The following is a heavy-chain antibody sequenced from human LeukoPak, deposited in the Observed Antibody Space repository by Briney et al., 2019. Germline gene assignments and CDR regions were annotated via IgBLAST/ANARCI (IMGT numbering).Heavy chain of an antibody. CDR1: GFTFSISW. J-gene: IGHJ4*02. V-gene: IGHV3-7*01. Sequence: PGGSLRLSCEASGFTFSISWMSWVRQAPGKGLEWVASINPDGSQKHHVDSVKGRFTISRDNTRNSVYLQMNSLGGEDTAVYYCAKLLGTATTYDYWGQGTLVTVSS. CDR2: INPDGSQK. CDR3: AKLLGTATTYDY. D-gene: IGHD5-24*01.